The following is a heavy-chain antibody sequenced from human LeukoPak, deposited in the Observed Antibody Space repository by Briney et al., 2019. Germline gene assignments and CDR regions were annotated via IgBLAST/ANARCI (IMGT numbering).Heavy chain of an antibody. J-gene: IGHJ4*02. CDR1: GYTFSSNG. CDR2: ITAYNGNT. CDR3: ARRLYYDISGLDH. D-gene: IGHD3-22*01. Sequence: VASVKVSCKASGYTFSSNGISWVRQAPEQGLEWMGWITAYNGNTDYAQKFQGRVTMTTDTSTSTAYMELRSLRSDDTAVYYCARRLYYDISGLDHWGQGTPVTVSS. V-gene: IGHV1-18*01.